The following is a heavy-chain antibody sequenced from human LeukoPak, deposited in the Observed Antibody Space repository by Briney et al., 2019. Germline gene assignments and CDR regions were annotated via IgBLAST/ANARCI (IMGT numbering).Heavy chain of an antibody. V-gene: IGHV1-46*01. J-gene: IGHJ4*02. Sequence: ASVKVSCKASGYTFTSYYIHWVRQAPGQGLEWMGLINPSGGSTNYAQKFQGRVTMTRDTSTSTVYMELRSLRSDDTAVYYCAREVGRGFDYWGQGTLVTVSS. CDR3: AREVGRGFDY. CDR1: GYTFTSYY. D-gene: IGHD1-26*01. CDR2: INPSGGST.